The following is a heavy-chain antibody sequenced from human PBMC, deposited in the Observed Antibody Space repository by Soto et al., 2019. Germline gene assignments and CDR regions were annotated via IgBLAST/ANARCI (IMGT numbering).Heavy chain of an antibody. Sequence: QVTLKESGPVLVRPTEPLTLTCTVSGFSLNNARVGVSWIRQPPGKALEWLAHILSNDGKSYSTSLKTRLSISKDTSKIQVVLTMTNMDPVDTATYYCARMLAVNYYYYDMDVWGKGTTVTVSS. D-gene: IGHD3-10*01. V-gene: IGHV2-26*01. CDR2: ILSNDGK. CDR1: GFSLNNARVG. J-gene: IGHJ6*03. CDR3: ARMLAVNYYYYDMDV.